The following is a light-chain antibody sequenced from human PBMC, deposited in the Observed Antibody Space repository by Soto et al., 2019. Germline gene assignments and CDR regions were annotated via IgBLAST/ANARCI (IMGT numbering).Light chain of an antibody. CDR2: GNS. J-gene: IGLJ3*02. CDR1: SSNIGAGYD. CDR3: QSYDSSLSGSWV. V-gene: IGLV1-40*01. Sequence: QSVLTQPPSVPGAPGQRVTISCTGSSSNIGAGYDVHWYQQLPGTAPKVLIYGNSNRPSGVPDRFSGSKSGTSASLAITGLQAEDEADYYCQSYDSSLSGSWVFGGGTKLTVL.